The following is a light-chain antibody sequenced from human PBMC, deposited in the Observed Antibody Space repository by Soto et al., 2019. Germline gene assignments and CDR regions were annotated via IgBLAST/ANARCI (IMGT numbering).Light chain of an antibody. J-gene: IGLJ2*01. CDR1: SSDVGAYNF. CDR2: NVY. Sequence: QSVLTQPASVSGSPGQSITISCTGTSSDVGAYNFVSWHQQHPGKAPKLMIYNVYDRPSGISYRFSGSKSGNTASLTVSGLQAEDEADYYCSSYAGSNNVVFGGGTKVTVL. V-gene: IGLV2-14*03. CDR3: SSYAGSNNVV.